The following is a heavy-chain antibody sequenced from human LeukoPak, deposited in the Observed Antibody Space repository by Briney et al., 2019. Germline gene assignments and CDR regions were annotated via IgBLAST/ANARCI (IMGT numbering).Heavy chain of an antibody. CDR3: ARRRVYSGSGEFDF. Sequence: SETLSLTCTVSGGSISSCYWSWIRQPPGKGLEWIGYIYYSGSTNYNPSLKSRVTISLDTSRNQFSLKLRSVTTADTAVYYCARRRVYSGSGEFDFWGQGTLVTVSS. CDR2: IYYSGST. D-gene: IGHD5-12*01. CDR1: GGSISSCY. V-gene: IGHV4-59*01. J-gene: IGHJ4*02.